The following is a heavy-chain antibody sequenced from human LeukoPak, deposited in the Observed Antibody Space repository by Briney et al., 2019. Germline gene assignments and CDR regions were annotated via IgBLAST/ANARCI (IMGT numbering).Heavy chain of an antibody. D-gene: IGHD3-10*01. CDR3: AKKEAMIRGVPYYYDF. V-gene: IGHV3-23*01. CDR2: ISGSGDDT. Sequence: GGSLRLSCSASGFTFSSYVMTWVRQAPGQGLEWVSAISGSGDDTYYAESVKCRFTISRDNSKNTLYLQMNSLRAEDTAVYYCAKKEAMIRGVPYYYDFWGQGTLVTVSS. CDR1: GFTFSSYV. J-gene: IGHJ4*02.